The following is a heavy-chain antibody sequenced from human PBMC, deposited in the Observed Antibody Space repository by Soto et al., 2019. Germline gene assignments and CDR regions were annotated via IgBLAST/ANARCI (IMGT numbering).Heavy chain of an antibody. CDR1: GDTPSTYA. Sequence: QVQLVQSGAEVQKPGSSVNVSCKASGDTPSTYAISWVRQAPGQGLEWMGGIIPILGTPNYAQRFQGRITISADTSTRTTYMELNSVTSDDTAVFYCAIVGLDVDSWGQGTLVIVSS. V-gene: IGHV1-69*14. J-gene: IGHJ4*02. D-gene: IGHD2-21*01. CDR3: AIVGLDVDS. CDR2: IIPILGTP.